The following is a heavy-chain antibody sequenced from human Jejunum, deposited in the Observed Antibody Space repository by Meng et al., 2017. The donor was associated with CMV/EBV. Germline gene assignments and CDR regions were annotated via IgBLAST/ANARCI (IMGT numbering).Heavy chain of an antibody. CDR1: GFMFNTYW. D-gene: IGHD4-11*01. CDR3: MRHPDYRFDY. J-gene: IGHJ4*02. Sequence: LSCAASGFMFNTYWMSWGRQAPGKGLEWVAHMNQDGRAKYYVDSVKGRFTISRDNAKNSLYLQMDSLRAEDTAVYYCMRHPDYRFDYWGQGTLVTVSS. V-gene: IGHV3-7*01. CDR2: MNQDGRAK.